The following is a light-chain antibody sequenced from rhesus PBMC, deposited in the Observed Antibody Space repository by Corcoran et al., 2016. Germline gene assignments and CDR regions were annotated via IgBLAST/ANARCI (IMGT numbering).Light chain of an antibody. V-gene: IGKV2S3*01. CDR1: QSLLHSNGNTY. CDR3: MQSTKDPS. CDR2: KVT. Sequence: DIVMTQTPLSLPVTPGEPASISCRSSQSLLHSNGNTYLHWYLQKPGQSPRLLIYKVTNRESGVPDRFSGSGSGTEFTLKISRVEPEDVGVYYCMQSTKDPSFGQGTKVEIK. J-gene: IGKJ2*01.